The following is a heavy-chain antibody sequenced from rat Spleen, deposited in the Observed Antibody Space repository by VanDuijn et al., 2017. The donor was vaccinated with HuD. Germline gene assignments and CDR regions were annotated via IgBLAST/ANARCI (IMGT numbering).Heavy chain of an antibody. CDR3: ARRSSDY. V-gene: IGHV5-7*01. Sequence: EVQLVESGGGLVQPGRSLKLSCAASGFTFSDYNMAWVRQAPKKGLEWVATISYDGSSAYYRDSVKGRFTVSRDDAKSTLYLQMDSLRSEDTATYYCARRSSDYWGQGVMVTVSS. CDR1: GFTFSDYN. J-gene: IGHJ2*01. CDR2: ISYDGSSA.